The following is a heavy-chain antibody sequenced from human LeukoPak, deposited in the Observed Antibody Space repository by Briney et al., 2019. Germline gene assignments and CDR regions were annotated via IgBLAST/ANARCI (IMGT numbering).Heavy chain of an antibody. V-gene: IGHV1-24*01. CDR2: FDPEDGET. Sequence: ASVKVSCKVSGYTLTELSMHWVRQAPGKGLEWMGGFDPEDGETIYAQKFQGRVTMTEDTSTDTAYMELSSLRSEDTAVYYCAIRGDIVVVPATLGNWFDPWGQGTLVTVSS. J-gene: IGHJ5*02. CDR3: AIRGDIVVVPATLGNWFDP. CDR1: GYTLTELS. D-gene: IGHD2-2*01.